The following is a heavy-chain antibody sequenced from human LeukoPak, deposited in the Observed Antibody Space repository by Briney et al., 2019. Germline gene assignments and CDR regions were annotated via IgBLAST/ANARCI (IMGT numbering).Heavy chain of an antibody. J-gene: IGHJ4*02. CDR3: ARLRDYGYYFDY. CDR1: GGSISISSYY. Sequence: SETLSLTCTVSGGSISISSYYWGWIRQPPGKGPEWIGSGYYSGNTYYNPSLESRVTISVDTSKNHFSLKLSSVTAADTAVYYCARLRDYGYYFDYWGQGTLVTVSS. V-gene: IGHV4-39*02. CDR2: GYYSGNT. D-gene: IGHD4-17*01.